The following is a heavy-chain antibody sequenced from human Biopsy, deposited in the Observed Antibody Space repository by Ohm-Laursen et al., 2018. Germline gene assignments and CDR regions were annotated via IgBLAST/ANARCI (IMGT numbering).Heavy chain of an antibody. CDR3: ARGSNDFGGLYFPR. Sequence: GTLSLTCTVSGGSFTGHYWSWIRQPPGKGLEWIGRIFYRGSTHYKPSLKSRVNISVDTSKNQFSLKLNSVTAADTAVYYCARGSNDFGGLYFPRWGQGTLLTVSS. J-gene: IGHJ4*02. V-gene: IGHV4-59*08. CDR1: GGSFTGHY. CDR2: IFYRGST. D-gene: IGHD4-23*01.